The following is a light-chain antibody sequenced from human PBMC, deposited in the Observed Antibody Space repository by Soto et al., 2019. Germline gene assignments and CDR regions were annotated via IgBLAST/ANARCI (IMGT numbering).Light chain of an antibody. Sequence: QSVLTQPPSASGTPGQRVTISCSGSGSNIGINTVNWYQQLPGTAPKLLIYTNNQRPSGVPDRFSGSKSGTSASLAISGLQSEDEAEYYCAAWDDSLNGVVFGGGTKVTVL. CDR3: AAWDDSLNGVV. J-gene: IGLJ2*01. CDR1: GSNIGINT. CDR2: TNN. V-gene: IGLV1-44*01.